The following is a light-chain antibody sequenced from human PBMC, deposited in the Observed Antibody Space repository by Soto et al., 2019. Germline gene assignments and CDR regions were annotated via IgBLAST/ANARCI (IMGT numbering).Light chain of an antibody. V-gene: IGLV2-14*01. Sequence: QSALTQPASVSGSAGQSITISCSGTMRDVGAYNLVSWYQQHPGTAPKLIIYEVSNRPSGVSNRFSGSKSGNTASLTISGLQAEDEAVYYCSSYTSSSTYVIFGGGTKLTVL. CDR2: EVS. J-gene: IGLJ2*01. CDR3: SSYTSSSTYVI. CDR1: MRDVGAYNL.